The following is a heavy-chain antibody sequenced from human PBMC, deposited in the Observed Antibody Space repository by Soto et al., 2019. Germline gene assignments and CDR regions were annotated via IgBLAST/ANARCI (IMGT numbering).Heavy chain of an antibody. CDR1: GGSFKSDF. CDR2: ISYTRDT. Sequence: QVQLQESGPGLVKASETLSLTCTVSGGSFKSDFWSWIRQPPGKGLEWIGYISYTRDTNYQPSLKSRVTISVDTSKSQFSLKLSSVTAADTVVYFCARHQSGYDYGLTHFDYWGRGTLVTVSS. J-gene: IGHJ4*02. V-gene: IGHV4-59*08. CDR3: ARHQSGYDYGLTHFDY. D-gene: IGHD5-12*01.